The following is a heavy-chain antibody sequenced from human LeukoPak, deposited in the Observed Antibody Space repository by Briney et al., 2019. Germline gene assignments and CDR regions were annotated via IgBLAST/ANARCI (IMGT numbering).Heavy chain of an antibody. J-gene: IGHJ4*02. V-gene: IGHV3-23*01. CDR1: GFTFSSYA. Sequence: GGSLRLSCAASGFTFSSYAMSWVRQAPGKGLEWVSAISGSGGSTYYADSVKGRFTISRDNSKNTLYLQMNSLRAGDTAVYYCAKVPSGYSAFDYWGQGTLVTVSS. D-gene: IGHD3-22*01. CDR2: ISGSGGST. CDR3: AKVPSGYSAFDY.